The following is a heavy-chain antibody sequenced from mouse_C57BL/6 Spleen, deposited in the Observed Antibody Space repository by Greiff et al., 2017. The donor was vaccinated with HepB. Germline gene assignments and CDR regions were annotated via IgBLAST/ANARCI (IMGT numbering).Heavy chain of an antibody. V-gene: IGHV10-1*01. D-gene: IGHD1-1*01. CDR2: IRSKSNNYAT. Sequence: EVKLMESGGGLVQPKGSLKLSCAASGFSFNTYAMNWVRQAPGKGLEWVARIRSKSNNYATYYADSVKDRFTISRDDSESMLYLQMNNLKTEDTAMYYCVRRGAVVAGGAMDYWGQGTSVTVSS. J-gene: IGHJ4*01. CDR3: VRRGAVVAGGAMDY. CDR1: GFSFNTYA.